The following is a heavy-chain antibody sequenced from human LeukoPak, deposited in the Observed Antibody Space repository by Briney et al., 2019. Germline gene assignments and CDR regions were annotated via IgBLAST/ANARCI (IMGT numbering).Heavy chain of an antibody. CDR2: IYTSGNT. V-gene: IGHV4-4*09. CDR1: GGSISSYY. Sequence: SETLSLTCTVSGGSISSYYWSWIRQPPGKGLEWIGYIYTSGNTNYNPSLKSRVTISVDTSKNQFSLKLSSVTAADTAVYYCARQATIAARSRGDYYYYYYMDVWGKGTTVTVSS. D-gene: IGHD6-6*01. J-gene: IGHJ6*03. CDR3: ARQATIAARSRGDYYYYYYMDV.